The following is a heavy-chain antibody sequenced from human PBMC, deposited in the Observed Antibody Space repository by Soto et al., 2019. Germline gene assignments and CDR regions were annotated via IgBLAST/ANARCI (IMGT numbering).Heavy chain of an antibody. CDR2: ISSSSSYI. CDR1: GFTFSSYS. Sequence: SLRLSCAASGFTFSSYSMNWVRQAPGKGLEWVSSISSSSSYIYYADSVKGRSTISRDNAKNSLYLQMNSLRAEDTAVYYCASSSYMTTRGSYGMGVWGQGTTVTVSS. CDR3: ASSSYMTTRGSYGMGV. V-gene: IGHV3-21*01. J-gene: IGHJ6*02. D-gene: IGHD4-17*01.